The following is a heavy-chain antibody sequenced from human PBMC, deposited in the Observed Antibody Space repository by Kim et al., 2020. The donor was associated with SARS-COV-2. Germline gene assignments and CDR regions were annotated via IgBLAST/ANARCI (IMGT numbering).Heavy chain of an antibody. Sequence: SETLSLTCTVSGGSISGYYWSWIRQTPDKGLEWIGYVYYSGFTNYNPSLKSRVTISVDTAKSQFSLELSSVTAADTAVYYCAKGAGAGSNNFYFWGQGT. J-gene: IGHJ4*02. D-gene: IGHD1-26*01. CDR1: GGSISGYY. CDR2: VYYSGFT. CDR3: AKGAGAGSNNFYF. V-gene: IGHV4-59*13.